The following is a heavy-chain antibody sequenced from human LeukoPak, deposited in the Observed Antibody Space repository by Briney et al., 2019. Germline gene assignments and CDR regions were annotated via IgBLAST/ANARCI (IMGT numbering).Heavy chain of an antibody. CDR1: GFTFSSYA. CDR2: ISGSGGST. CDR3: AKGTGYSYGFFDY. D-gene: IGHD5-18*01. J-gene: IGHJ4*02. Sequence: PGGSLRLSCAASGFTFSSYAMSWVRQAPGKGLEWVSAISGSGGSTYYADSVKGRFTISRDNSKNTLYLQMNSLRAEDTAVYDCAKGTGYSYGFFDYWGQGTLVTVSS. V-gene: IGHV3-23*01.